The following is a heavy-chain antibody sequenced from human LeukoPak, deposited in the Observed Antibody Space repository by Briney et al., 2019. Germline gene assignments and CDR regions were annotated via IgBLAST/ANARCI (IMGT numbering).Heavy chain of an antibody. V-gene: IGHV1-8*03. CDR1: GYTFTSYD. Sequence: ASVKVSCKASGYTFTSYDINWVRQATGQGLEWMGWMNPNSGNTGYAQKFQGRVTITRNTSISTAYMELSSLRSEDTAVYYCARATDAIWIQLYPGYWFDPWGQGTLVTVSS. D-gene: IGHD5-18*01. J-gene: IGHJ5*02. CDR2: MNPNSGNT. CDR3: ARATDAIWIQLYPGYWFDP.